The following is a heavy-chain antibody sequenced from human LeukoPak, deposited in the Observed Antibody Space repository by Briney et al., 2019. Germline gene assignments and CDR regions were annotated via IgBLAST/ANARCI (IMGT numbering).Heavy chain of an antibody. CDR2: ISGSGGST. CDR1: GFTFDDYG. Sequence: GGSLRLSCAGSGFTFDDYGMSWVRQAPGKGLEWVSAISGSGGSTYYADSVKGRFTISRDNSKNTLYLQMNSLRAEDTAVYYCAKDGYYYGSGSYRYYFDYWGQGTLVTVSS. J-gene: IGHJ4*02. D-gene: IGHD3-10*01. CDR3: AKDGYYYGSGSYRYYFDY. V-gene: IGHV3-23*01.